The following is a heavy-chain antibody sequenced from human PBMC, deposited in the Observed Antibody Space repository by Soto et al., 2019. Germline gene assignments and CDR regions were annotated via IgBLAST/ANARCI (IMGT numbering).Heavy chain of an antibody. CDR1: GYTFTTCG. Sequence: QVQLVQSGTEVKKPGASVKVSCKASGYTFTTCGISWVRQAPGQGLEWMGWISTYNGNTNYAQKLQGRVTMTTDTSTSTAYMELRSLRSGDTAVYYCVRDLDGSGSYYTDFWGQGTLVYVSS. CDR3: VRDLDGSGSYYTDF. V-gene: IGHV1-18*01. D-gene: IGHD3-10*01. CDR2: ISTYNGNT. J-gene: IGHJ4*02.